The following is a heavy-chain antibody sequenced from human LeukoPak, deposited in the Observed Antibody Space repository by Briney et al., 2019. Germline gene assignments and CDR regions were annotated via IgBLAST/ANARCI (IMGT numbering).Heavy chain of an antibody. D-gene: IGHD3-16*01. V-gene: IGHV3-23*01. CDR2: ISGSGGST. J-gene: IGHJ4*02. CDR3: AKAYVWGTYFDY. Sequence: GGSLRLSCAASGFTFSSYVMSWVRQAPGKGLEWVSAISGSGGSTYYADSVKGRFTISRDNSKNTLYLQMNSLRAEDTAVYYCAKAYVWGTYFDYWGQGTLVTVSS. CDR1: GFTFSSYV.